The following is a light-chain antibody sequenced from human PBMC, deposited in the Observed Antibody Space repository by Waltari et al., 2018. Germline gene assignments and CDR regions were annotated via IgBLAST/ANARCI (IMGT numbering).Light chain of an antibody. CDR3: QKYDRLPAT. J-gene: IGKJ1*01. CDR2: GAS. CDR1: QSVSRF. Sequence: EIVLTQSPGTLPLSPGARGTLSCRASQSVSRFLAWYQQKLGQAPRLLIYGASTRATGVPDRFSGSGSGTDFSLTISRLEPEDFAVYYCQKYDRLPATFGQGTKVEIK. V-gene: IGKV3-20*01.